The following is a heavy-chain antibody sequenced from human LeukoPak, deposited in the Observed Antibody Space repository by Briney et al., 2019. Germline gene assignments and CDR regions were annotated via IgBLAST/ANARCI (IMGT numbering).Heavy chain of an antibody. CDR1: GVSIRNGGFY. Sequence: SETLSLTCCVSGVSIRNGGFYWSWIRQPPGKGLEWIGYIYYTGTTYYNPSLKSRVTISVDTSKNQFSLKVWSVTASDAAVYYCSPSADCACYLTSFDPWGQGTLVTVSS. D-gene: IGHD2-21*01. CDR2: IYYTGTT. CDR3: SPSADCACYLTSFDP. V-gene: IGHV4-31*03. J-gene: IGHJ5*02.